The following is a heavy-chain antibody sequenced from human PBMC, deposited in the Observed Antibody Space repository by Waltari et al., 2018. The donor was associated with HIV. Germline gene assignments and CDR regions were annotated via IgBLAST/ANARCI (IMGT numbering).Heavy chain of an antibody. J-gene: IGHJ5*02. CDR1: GGSFSGYY. CDR2: INHSGST. V-gene: IGHV4-34*01. CDR3: AREKRHGTYWFDP. Sequence: QVQLQQWGAGLLKPSETLSLTCAVYGGSFSGYYWSWIRQPPGKGLEWIGEINHSGSTNYNPSLKSRVTISVDTSKNQFSLKLSSVTAADTAVYYCAREKRHGTYWFDPWGQGTLVTVSS. D-gene: IGHD6-25*01.